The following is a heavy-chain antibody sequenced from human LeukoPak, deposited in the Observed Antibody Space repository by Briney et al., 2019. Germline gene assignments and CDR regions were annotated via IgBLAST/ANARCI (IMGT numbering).Heavy chain of an antibody. CDR1: GFTVSSNY. Sequence: GSLRLSCAASGFTVSSNYMSWIRQPAGKGLEWIGRIYTSGSTYYNPSLKSRVTISVDTSKNQFSLKLSSVTAADTAVYYCARLTRGSGSYALDYWGQGTLVTVSS. D-gene: IGHD1-26*01. V-gene: IGHV4-4*07. CDR3: ARLTRGSGSYALDY. J-gene: IGHJ4*02. CDR2: IYTSGST.